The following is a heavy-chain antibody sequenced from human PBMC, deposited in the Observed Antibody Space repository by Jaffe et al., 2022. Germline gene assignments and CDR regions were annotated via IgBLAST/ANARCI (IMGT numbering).Heavy chain of an antibody. Sequence: QVQLVQSGAEVKKPGASVKVSCKASGYTFTSYAMHWVRQAPGQRLEWMGWINAGNGNTKYSQKFQGRVTITRDTSASTAYMELSSLRSEDTAVYYCARVHYDILTDPHLDYWGQGTLVTVSS. CDR3: ARVHYDILTDPHLDY. CDR1: GYTFTSYA. CDR2: INAGNGNT. V-gene: IGHV1-3*01. D-gene: IGHD3-9*01. J-gene: IGHJ4*02.